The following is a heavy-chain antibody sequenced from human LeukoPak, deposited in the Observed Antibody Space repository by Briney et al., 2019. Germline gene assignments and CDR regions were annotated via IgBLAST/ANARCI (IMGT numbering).Heavy chain of an antibody. D-gene: IGHD4-17*01. V-gene: IGHV3-48*01. J-gene: IGHJ4*02. Sequence: GGSLKLSCAASGFTFSSYSMNWVRQAPGKGLEWVSYITFSSSIIYYADSVKGRFTISRDNAKNSLYLQMNSLRAEDTAVYYCARDRLHYGEYEKTFDYWGQGTLVSVSS. CDR2: ITFSSSII. CDR3: ARDRLHYGEYEKTFDY. CDR1: GFTFSSYS.